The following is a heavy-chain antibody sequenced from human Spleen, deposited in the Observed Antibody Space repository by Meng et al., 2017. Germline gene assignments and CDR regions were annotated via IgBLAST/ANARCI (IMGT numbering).Heavy chain of an antibody. CDR2: IYYSGST. D-gene: IGHD4-23*01. CDR1: GGSISSGGYY. V-gene: IGHV4-31*03. CDR3: ARGDGGNGSDY. J-gene: IGHJ4*02. Sequence: QGQWQQSGPGLGKPSQTLALTCTVSGGSISSGGYYWSWIRQHPGKGLEWIGYIYYSGSTYYNPSLKSRLTISVDTSQNQFSLNLNSVTAADTAVYYCARGDGGNGSDYWGQGTLVTVSS.